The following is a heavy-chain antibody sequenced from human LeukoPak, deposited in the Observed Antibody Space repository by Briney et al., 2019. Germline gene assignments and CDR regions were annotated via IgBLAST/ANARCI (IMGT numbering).Heavy chain of an antibody. CDR3: ARGLGASRYYYYYMDV. Sequence: PGGSLRLSCAASGFTVSSNYMSWVRQAPGKGLEWVSVIYSGGSTHYADSVKGRFTISRDNSKNTLYLQMNSLRAEDTAVYYCARGLGASRYYYYYMDVWGKGTTVTVSS. CDR2: IYSGGST. V-gene: IGHV3-53*01. D-gene: IGHD6-13*01. J-gene: IGHJ6*03. CDR1: GFTVSSNY.